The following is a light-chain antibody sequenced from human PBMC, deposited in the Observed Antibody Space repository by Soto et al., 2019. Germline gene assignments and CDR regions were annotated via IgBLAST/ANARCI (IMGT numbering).Light chain of an antibody. CDR3: NSHTSGDFRV. CDR2: EVS. CDR1: SSDVGRYNH. J-gene: IGLJ1*01. V-gene: IGLV2-14*01. Sequence: QSALTQPASVSGSPGQSITISCTGTSSDVGRYNHVSWYQHHPGKAPKLLISEVSKRPSGVSNRFSGSKSDYTASLTISGLQAEDKADYYCNSHTSGDFRVFGTGTKLTVL.